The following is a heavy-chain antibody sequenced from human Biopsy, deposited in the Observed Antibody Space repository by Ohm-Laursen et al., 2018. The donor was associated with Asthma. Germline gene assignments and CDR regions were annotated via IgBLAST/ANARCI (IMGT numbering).Heavy chain of an antibody. CDR3: ARTYYDFLTGQVNDALAM. CDR1: GGTFGNYA. J-gene: IGHJ3*02. D-gene: IGHD3-9*01. CDR2: INAGNGNT. V-gene: IGHV1-3*01. Sequence: ASVKVSCKASGGTFGNYAISWVRQAPGQRLEWMGWINAGNGNTKYSEKFQGRVTITRDTSASTAYMDLSSLRSEDTAVYYCARTYYDFLTGQVNDALAMWGQGTVVTVSS.